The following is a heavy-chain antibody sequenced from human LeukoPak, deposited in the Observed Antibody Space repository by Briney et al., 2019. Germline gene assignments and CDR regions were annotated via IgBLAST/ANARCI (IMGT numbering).Heavy chain of an antibody. J-gene: IGHJ6*02. D-gene: IGHD6-19*01. CDR3: ARGRTPVQEKYSSGWRNGMDV. Sequence: ASLKDSPKHPVYTFSISDTYSVPPTPGQRLGWMGQIYPNSFDPGDDQKLQVRVTTTRNTSIRTANMELSSLRSEDTAVYYCARGRTPVQEKYSSGWRNGMDVWGQGTTVTVSS. CDR1: VYTFSISD. V-gene: IGHV1-8*01. CDR2: IYPNSFDP.